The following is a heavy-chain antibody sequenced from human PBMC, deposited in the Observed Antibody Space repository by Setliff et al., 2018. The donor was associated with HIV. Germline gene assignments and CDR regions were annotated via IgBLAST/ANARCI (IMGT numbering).Heavy chain of an antibody. J-gene: IGHJ4*02. CDR2: IKPSEGT. CDR3: ARGGGITWKSYSFDY. CDR1: GKTFNDFY. Sequence: SETLSLTCAVYGKTFNDFYWSWIRQAPGKGLEWIGEIKPSEGTNNNPSLKSRVTMSVDTSKKQFSLKLTSVTAADTGVYYCARGGGITWKSYSFDYWGQGTLVTVSS. V-gene: IGHV4-34*01. D-gene: IGHD3-10*01.